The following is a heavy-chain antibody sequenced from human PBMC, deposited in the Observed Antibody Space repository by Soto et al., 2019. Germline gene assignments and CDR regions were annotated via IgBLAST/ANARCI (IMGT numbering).Heavy chain of an antibody. V-gene: IGHV3-23*01. J-gene: IGHJ5*01. D-gene: IGHD3-16*01. CDR2: ISATGGGT. CDR1: ELKFSSYA. CDR3: AKDRRAGGNSAFYFDF. Sequence: PGWPLRPSCGASELKFSSYAVSWVRQAPWKGLEWVSLISATGGGTYYADSVKGRFTISRDNSDNTLYLQVHSLRAEDTAVYYCAKDRRAGGNSAFYFDFWGQGAQVTVSS.